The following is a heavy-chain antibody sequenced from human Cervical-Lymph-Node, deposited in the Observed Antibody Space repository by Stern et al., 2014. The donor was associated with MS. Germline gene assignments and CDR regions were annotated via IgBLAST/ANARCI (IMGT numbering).Heavy chain of an antibody. D-gene: IGHD4-17*01. CDR2: IIPIIGLA. J-gene: IGHJ5*02. CDR3: ARGIVTNRPASTLHNLFDP. V-gene: IGHV1-69*09. Sequence: VQLVESGAEVKKPGSSVNVSCKASGGKFSRSFAVSWVRQAPGQGLEWMGRIIPIIGLANYAQKFQTRLTITADKSTSTVYMELTSLTSEDTALYYCARGIVTNRPASTLHNLFDPWGQGTLVTVSS. CDR1: GGKFSRSFA.